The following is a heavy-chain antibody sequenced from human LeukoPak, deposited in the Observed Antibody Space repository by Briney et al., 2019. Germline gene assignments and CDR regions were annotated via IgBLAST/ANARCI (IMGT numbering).Heavy chain of an antibody. CDR1: GGSISGYY. D-gene: IGHD1-7*01. CDR3: SKLITGNTAAFDI. Sequence: PSETLSLTCSVSGGSISGYYWAWIRQPAGKGLEWIGRVYTSGSTHYNPSLKTRLTMSVDPSKNQFSFKMNSMTAADTTGYFCSKLITGNTAAFDIWGQGTMVTVSS. CDR2: VYTSGST. V-gene: IGHV4-4*07. J-gene: IGHJ3*02.